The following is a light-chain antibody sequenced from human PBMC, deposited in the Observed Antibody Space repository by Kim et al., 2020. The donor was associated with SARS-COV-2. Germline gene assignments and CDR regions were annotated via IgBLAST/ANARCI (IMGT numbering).Light chain of an antibody. V-gene: IGKV1-17*03. J-gene: IGKJ4*01. Sequence: ASVGDRVTITCRASQGITNYLAWFQQKPGKVPKRLIFAASNLHSGVPSRFSGSGSGTEFSLTISSLQPEDVATYFCLQHNDSPFTFGGGTKVDIK. CDR3: LQHNDSPFT. CDR2: AAS. CDR1: QGITNY.